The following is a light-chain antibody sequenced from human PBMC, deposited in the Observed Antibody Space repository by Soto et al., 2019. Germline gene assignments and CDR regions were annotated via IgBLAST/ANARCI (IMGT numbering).Light chain of an antibody. J-gene: IGKJ5*01. V-gene: IGKV3-11*01. CDR2: DAY. CDR1: QSFRGL. Sequence: EVVLTPSPVTLSLSPGERATLSCRASQSFRGLLAWYQQKPGQAPRLLIYDAYNRATGIPPRFSGSGSGTDFTLTISSLEPDDSAVYYCQQRHMWPITFGQGTRLEI. CDR3: QQRHMWPIT.